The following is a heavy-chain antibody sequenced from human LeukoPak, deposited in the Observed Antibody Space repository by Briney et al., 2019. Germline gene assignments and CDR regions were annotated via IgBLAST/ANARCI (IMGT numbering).Heavy chain of an antibody. D-gene: IGHD1-26*01. J-gene: IGHJ4*02. Sequence: GGALRLSCAASGFTFSHHAMNRVRQAPGKRLEWVSAVCASGGNTYYAHSVKGRFIIYRDNSKNTLYLEMSSLRAEDTAVYYCAKGGERWELLEYWGQGTLVTVSS. CDR1: GFTFSHHA. CDR3: AKGGERWELLEY. CDR2: VCASGGNT. V-gene: IGHV3-23*01.